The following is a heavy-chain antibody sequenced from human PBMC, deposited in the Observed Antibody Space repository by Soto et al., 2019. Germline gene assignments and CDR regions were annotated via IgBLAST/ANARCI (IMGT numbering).Heavy chain of an antibody. CDR3: TTAPPGVVAADWFDP. D-gene: IGHD3-22*01. Sequence: ASVNVSCNVSGYTLTKLSMHCVRQAPGKGLEWMGGFDPEHGETIYAQKFQGRVTMTEDTSTDTGYMDLSSLRSEDTAVYYCTTAPPGVVAADWFDPWGQGTLVTVSS. CDR2: FDPEHGET. V-gene: IGHV1-24*01. J-gene: IGHJ5*02. CDR1: GYTLTKLS.